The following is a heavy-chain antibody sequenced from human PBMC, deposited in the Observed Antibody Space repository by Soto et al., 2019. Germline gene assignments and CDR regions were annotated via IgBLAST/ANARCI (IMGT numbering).Heavy chain of an antibody. CDR3: ARVLYSASGSYSPYGMDV. D-gene: IGHD3-10*01. Sequence: QVQLVQSGAEVRKPGSSVKVSCKASGGSLKGYGIGWVRQAPGQGLEWMGGVSPLFGAANYAQKFQARVTIIADASTSTVNMELSSLTSEDTALYYCARVLYSASGSYSPYGMDVCCQGTPVTVSS. CDR2: VSPLFGAA. J-gene: IGHJ6*02. V-gene: IGHV1-69*01. CDR1: GGSLKGYG.